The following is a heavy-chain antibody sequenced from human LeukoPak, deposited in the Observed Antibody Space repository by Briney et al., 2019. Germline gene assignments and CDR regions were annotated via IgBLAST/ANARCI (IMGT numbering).Heavy chain of an antibody. V-gene: IGHV3-15*01. CDR1: GFTFSNTW. CDR2: IKSKTDGGTT. J-gene: IGHJ4*02. D-gene: IGHD5-12*01. Sequence: GGSLRLSCAASGFTFSNTWMSWVRDAPGKGLEWGGRIKSKTDGGTTDYAAPVKGRFIISRDDSKNTLYLQMNSLKTEDTAVHYCTTDGYSGYEGLYDYWAREPWSPSPQ. CDR3: TTDGYSGYEGLYDY.